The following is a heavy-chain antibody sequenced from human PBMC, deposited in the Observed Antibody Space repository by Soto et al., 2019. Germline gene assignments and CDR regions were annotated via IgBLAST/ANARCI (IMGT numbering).Heavy chain of an antibody. Sequence: GGSLRLSCAASGFTFSDYYMSWIRQAPGKGLEWVSCISSDDSCICYADSVKGRFTISRDNAKNTLYLQMNSLRAEDTAVYYCTRGVVRVSSWPNYWGQGTLVTV. CDR1: GFTFSDYY. CDR2: ISSDDSCI. CDR3: TRGVVRVSSWPNY. V-gene: IGHV3-11*04. D-gene: IGHD6-13*01. J-gene: IGHJ4*02.